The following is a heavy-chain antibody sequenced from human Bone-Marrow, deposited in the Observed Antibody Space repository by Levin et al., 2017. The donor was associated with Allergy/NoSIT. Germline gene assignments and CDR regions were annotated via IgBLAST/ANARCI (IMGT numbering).Heavy chain of an antibody. D-gene: IGHD5-18*01. Sequence: AGGSLRLSCAASGFTFSNYGMHWVRQAPGKGLEWVTVIYFDVNKQYYTDSVKGRFTVSRDNSKNTVFLQMNSLRADDTAVYWCARETATALLNWGPGTLISVSS. V-gene: IGHV3-33*01. J-gene: IGHJ4*02. CDR3: ARETATALLN. CDR1: GFTFSNYG. CDR2: IYFDVNKQ.